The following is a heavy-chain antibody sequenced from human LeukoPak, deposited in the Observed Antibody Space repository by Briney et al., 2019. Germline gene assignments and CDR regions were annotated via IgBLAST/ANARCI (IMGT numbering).Heavy chain of an antibody. CDR1: GYTFTSYG. CDR2: ISVYNGNT. Sequence: ASVTVSFTASGYTFTSYGISWVRRAPGQGLEWMGWISVYNGNTNYVQEFQDRVTMTTDTSTSTAYMELRSLRSDDTAVYYCARGDKTMMHWFDPWGQGTLVTVSS. D-gene: IGHD2-21*01. V-gene: IGHV1-18*01. J-gene: IGHJ5*02. CDR3: ARGDKTMMHWFDP.